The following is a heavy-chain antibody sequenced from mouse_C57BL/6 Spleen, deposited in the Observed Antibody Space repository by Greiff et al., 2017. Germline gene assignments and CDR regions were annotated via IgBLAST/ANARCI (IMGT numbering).Heavy chain of an antibody. CDR2: INPNNGGT. Sequence: VQLQQSGPELVKPGASVKISCKASGYTFTDYYMNWVKQSHGKSLEWIGDINPNNGGTSYNQKFKGKATLTVDKSSSTAYMELRSLTSEDSAVYYCAAEAGNFDYWGQGTTLTVSS. CDR3: AAEAGNFDY. J-gene: IGHJ2*01. CDR1: GYTFTDYY. V-gene: IGHV1-26*01.